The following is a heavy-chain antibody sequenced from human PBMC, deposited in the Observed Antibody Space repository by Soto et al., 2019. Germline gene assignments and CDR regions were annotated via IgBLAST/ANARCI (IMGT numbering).Heavy chain of an antibody. CDR1: GFTFASYT. D-gene: IGHD3-10*01. V-gene: IGHV3-23*01. CDR2: INSGGDTT. J-gene: IGHJ4*02. Sequence: EVQLLESGGGMVQPGESLRLSCAASGFTFASYTMTWVRQAPGKGLEWVSTINSGGDTTYYSDSVKGRFTIPRDSPKNTLFLLMTSLRVEDTAVYYCAKSGGPPGSLNVYFDYWGQGTLVTVSS. CDR3: AKSGGPPGSLNVYFDY.